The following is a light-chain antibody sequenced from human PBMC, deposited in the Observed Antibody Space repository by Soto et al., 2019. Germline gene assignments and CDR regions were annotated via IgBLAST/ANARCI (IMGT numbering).Light chain of an antibody. V-gene: IGLV1-51*01. J-gene: IGLJ2*01. CDR2: DND. CDR3: GTWDTGLTAGV. CDR1: ASNVGTQF. Sequence: QSVLTQPPSVSAAPGQRVTISCSGSASNVGTQFVSWYQHRPGAAPKLLIFDNDERPSEIPARFSGSKSDTSATLTITEVQPGDDGDYFCGTWDTGLTAGVFGGGTKVTVL.